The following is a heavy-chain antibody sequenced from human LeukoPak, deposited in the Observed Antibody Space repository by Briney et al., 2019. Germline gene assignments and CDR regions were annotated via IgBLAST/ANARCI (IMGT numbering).Heavy chain of an antibody. CDR3: AREAFHYDSSGYYRFDY. V-gene: IGHV4-59*01. Sequence: KPSETLSLTCTVSGGSIRNYYWSWIRQPPGKGLEWIGYIYDSGSTNYNPSLQSRVTTSVDTSKNQFSLRLTSVTAADTAVYYCAREAFHYDSSGYYRFDYWGQGILVTVSP. CDR2: IYDSGST. D-gene: IGHD3-22*01. J-gene: IGHJ4*02. CDR1: GGSIRNYY.